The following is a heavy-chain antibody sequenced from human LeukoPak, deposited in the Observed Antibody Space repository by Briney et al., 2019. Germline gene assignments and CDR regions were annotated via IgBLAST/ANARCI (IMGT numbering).Heavy chain of an antibody. Sequence: GGSLRLSCAASGFTFSSYGMHWVRQAPGKGLEWVGFIRSKAYGGTTEYAASVKGRFTISRDDSKSIAYLQMNSLKTEDTAVYYCTRGGSSWYWLDYWGQGTLVTVSS. CDR3: TRGGSSWYWLDY. V-gene: IGHV3-49*04. J-gene: IGHJ4*02. CDR2: IRSKAYGGTT. CDR1: GFTFSSYG. D-gene: IGHD6-13*01.